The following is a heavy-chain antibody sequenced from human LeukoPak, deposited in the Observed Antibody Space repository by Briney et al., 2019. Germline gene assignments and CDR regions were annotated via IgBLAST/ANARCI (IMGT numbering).Heavy chain of an antibody. V-gene: IGHV3-48*03. CDR1: GFTFSSYE. D-gene: IGHD3-9*01. CDR2: ISSSGSTI. Sequence: GGSLRLSCAASGFTFSSYEMNWVRQAPGKGLEWVSYISSSGSTIYYADSVKGRFTISRDNAKNSLYLQMNSLRAEDTAVYYCARDPIYYDILTSNGMDVWGQGTTVTVSS. CDR3: ARDPIYYDILTSNGMDV. J-gene: IGHJ6*02.